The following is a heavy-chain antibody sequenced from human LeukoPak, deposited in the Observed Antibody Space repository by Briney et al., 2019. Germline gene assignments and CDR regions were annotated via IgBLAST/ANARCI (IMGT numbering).Heavy chain of an antibody. J-gene: IGHJ4*02. D-gene: IGHD2-15*01. CDR2: NSGGST. CDR3: ARDRGCRSGGSCYYFDY. V-gene: IGHV3-53*01. CDR1: GVTVSSNY. Sequence: GGSLRLSCAASGVTVSSNYMSWVRQAPGKGLEWVSVNSGGSTYYADSVKGRFTISRDNSKNTLYLQMNSLRAEDTAVYYCARDRGCRSGGSCYYFDYWGQGTLDTVSS.